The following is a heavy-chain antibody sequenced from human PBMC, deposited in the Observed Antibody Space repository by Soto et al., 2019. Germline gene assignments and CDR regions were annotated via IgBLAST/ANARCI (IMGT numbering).Heavy chain of an antibody. V-gene: IGHV3-30-3*01. D-gene: IGHD3-10*01. CDR1: GFIFSTYA. Sequence: QVQLVESGGGVVQPERSLRLSCTASGFIFSTYAMQWVRQAPGKGLEWVAVVSSEGGTQFYADSVKGRFTISRDNSKNTVYLQMNSLGTEDTGVYYCAKGRGYGSGSFHPYYFESWGQGTLVTVSS. J-gene: IGHJ4*02. CDR3: AKGRGYGSGSFHPYYFES. CDR2: VSSEGGTQ.